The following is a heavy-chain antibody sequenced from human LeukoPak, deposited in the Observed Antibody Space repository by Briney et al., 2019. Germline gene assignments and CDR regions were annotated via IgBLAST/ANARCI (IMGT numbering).Heavy chain of an antibody. CDR3: AKDRDDILTGYSGFDY. CDR1: GFTFNNYA. Sequence: GGSLRLSCAASGFTFNNYAMSWVRQAPGKGLEWVSAISGSGGSTYYADSVKGRFTISRDISKNTLYLQMNSLRAEDTAVYYCAKDRDDILTGYSGFDYWGQGALVTVSS. D-gene: IGHD3-9*01. V-gene: IGHV3-23*01. J-gene: IGHJ4*02. CDR2: ISGSGGST.